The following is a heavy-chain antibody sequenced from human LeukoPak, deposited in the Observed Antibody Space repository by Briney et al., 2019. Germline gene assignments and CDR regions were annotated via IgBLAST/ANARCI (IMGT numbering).Heavy chain of an antibody. Sequence: PGGSLRLSCAASGFTFSSYSMNWVRQAPGKGLELVSYIRSGGSPIYYADSVKGRFTISRDNAKNTLYLQMNSLRAEDTAVYYCARALIHYYYYYMDVWGKGTTVTVSS. V-gene: IGHV3-48*01. J-gene: IGHJ6*03. CDR3: ARALIHYYYYYMDV. CDR1: GFTFSSYS. CDR2: IRSGGSPI.